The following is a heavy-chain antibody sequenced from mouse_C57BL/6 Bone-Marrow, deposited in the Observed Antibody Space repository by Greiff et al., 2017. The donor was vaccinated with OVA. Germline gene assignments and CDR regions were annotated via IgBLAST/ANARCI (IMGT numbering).Heavy chain of an antibody. CDR3: ARVGGLLRSDYYAMDY. D-gene: IGHD1-1*01. Sequence: QVQLQQPGAELVKPGASVKLSCKASGYTFTSYWMHWVKQRPGQGLEWIGMIHPNSGSTNYNEKFKSKATLTVDKSSSTAYMQLSSLTSEDSAVYYCARVGGLLRSDYYAMDYWGQGTSVTVSS. CDR2: IHPNSGST. J-gene: IGHJ4*01. CDR1: GYTFTSYW. V-gene: IGHV1-64*01.